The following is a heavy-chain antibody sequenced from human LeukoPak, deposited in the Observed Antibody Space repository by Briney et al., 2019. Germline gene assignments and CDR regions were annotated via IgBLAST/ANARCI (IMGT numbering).Heavy chain of an antibody. CDR3: ASVPAANARHYYYYYGMDV. J-gene: IGHJ6*02. D-gene: IGHD2-2*01. Sequence: SETLSLTCAVYGGSFSGYYWSWLRQPPGKGLEWIGEINHSGSTNYNPSLKSRVTISVDTSKNQFSLKLSSVTAADTAVYYCASVPAANARHYYYYYGMDVWGQGTTVTVSS. CDR1: GGSFSGYY. CDR2: INHSGST. V-gene: IGHV4-34*01.